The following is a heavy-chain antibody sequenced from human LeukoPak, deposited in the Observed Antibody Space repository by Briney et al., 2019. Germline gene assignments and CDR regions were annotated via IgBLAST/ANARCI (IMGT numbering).Heavy chain of an antibody. V-gene: IGHV4-59*12. J-gene: IGHJ6*02. Sequence: SETLSLTCTVSGGSISSYYWSWIRQPPGKGLEWIAYISDIGSTNYNPSLKSRVTISVDTSKNQFSLKLSSVTAADTAVYYCARRRAGGHYYYYYYGMDVWGQGTTVTVSS. D-gene: IGHD6-13*01. CDR3: ARRRAGGHYYYYYYGMDV. CDR1: GGSISSYY. CDR2: ISDIGST.